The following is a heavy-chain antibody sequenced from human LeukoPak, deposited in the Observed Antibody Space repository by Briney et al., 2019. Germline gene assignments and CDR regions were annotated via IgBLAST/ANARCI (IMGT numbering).Heavy chain of an antibody. V-gene: IGHV4-38-2*02. CDR3: VRSSSSIFDY. CDR2: IYHTGST. Sequence: PSETLSLTCTVPGYSISSGYYWGWIRQPPGKGLEWIVNIYHTGSTYYNPSLKSRVTISVDTSKNQFSLKLSSVTAADTAVYYCVRSSSSIFDYWGQGTLVTVSS. D-gene: IGHD6-6*01. J-gene: IGHJ4*02. CDR1: GYSISSGYY.